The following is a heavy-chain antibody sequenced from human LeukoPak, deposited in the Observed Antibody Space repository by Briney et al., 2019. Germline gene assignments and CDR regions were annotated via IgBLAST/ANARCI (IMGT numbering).Heavy chain of an antibody. CDR1: GGSISSSDYY. CDR3: ARPFGYCGGGPCPRGYTWSDP. Sequence: PSETLSLTCTVSGGSISSSDYYWGWIRQPPGKGLEWIGSIYYGGSTHYNPSLKSRVTISVDTSMNQFSLKQSFVTTADTAVYYWARPFGYCGGGPCPRGYTWSDPGGREPRVPAPS. J-gene: IGHJ5*02. V-gene: IGHV4-39*01. CDR2: IYYGGST. D-gene: IGHD2-15*01.